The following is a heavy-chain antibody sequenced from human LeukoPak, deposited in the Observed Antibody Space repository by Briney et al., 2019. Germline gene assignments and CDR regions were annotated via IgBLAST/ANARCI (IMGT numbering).Heavy chain of an antibody. Sequence: SQTLSLTCTVSGGSISSGSYYWSWIRQPAGKGLEWIGRIYTSGSTNYNPSLKSRVTISADTSKNQFSLKLSSVTAADTAVYYCAGSYRLDYWGQGTLVTVSS. CDR2: IYTSGST. V-gene: IGHV4-61*02. CDR3: AGSYRLDY. D-gene: IGHD1-26*01. CDR1: GGSISSGSYY. J-gene: IGHJ4*02.